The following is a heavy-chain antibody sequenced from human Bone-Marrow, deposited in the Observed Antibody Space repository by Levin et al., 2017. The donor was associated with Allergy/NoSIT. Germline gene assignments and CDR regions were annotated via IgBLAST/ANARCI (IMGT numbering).Heavy chain of an antibody. CDR3: ARDILSGLRYFDWFSGGLAFDI. Sequence: GESLKISCAASGFTFSSYSMNWVRQAPGKGLEWVSYISSSSSTIYYADSVKGRFTISRDNAKNSLYLQMNSLRAEDTAVYYCARDILSGLRYFDWFSGGLAFDIWGQGTMVTVSS. CDR2: ISSSSSTI. CDR1: GFTFSSYS. J-gene: IGHJ3*02. V-gene: IGHV3-48*01. D-gene: IGHD3-9*01.